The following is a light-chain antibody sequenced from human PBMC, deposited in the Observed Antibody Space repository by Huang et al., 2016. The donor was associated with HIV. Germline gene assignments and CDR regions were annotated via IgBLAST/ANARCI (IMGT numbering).Light chain of an antibody. Sequence: DVQMTQSPSSLSASVGDRVTIACRASQTIGTNLNWYQQKPGKVPSRLIYGASNLHSGVPSRFSGSGSGTDFTLTISSLQPEDFATYYCQQSHSLPPAFGPGTIVDFE. J-gene: IGKJ3*01. CDR1: QTIGTN. CDR3: QQSHSLPPA. CDR2: GAS. V-gene: IGKV1-39*01.